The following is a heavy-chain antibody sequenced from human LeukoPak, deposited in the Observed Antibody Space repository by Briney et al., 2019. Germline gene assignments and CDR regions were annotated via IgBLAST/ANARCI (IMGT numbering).Heavy chain of an antibody. D-gene: IGHD6-13*01. CDR2: IYTTGST. CDR3: ARDVGSSWFGHYFDY. Sequence: SETLSLTCSVSGASISGYYWTWIRQPAGRGLEWIGRIYTTGSTNYNPSLKSRVTISVDTSKNQFSLKLSSVTAADTAVYYCARDVGSSWFGHYFDYWGQGTLVTVSS. CDR1: GASISGYY. J-gene: IGHJ4*02. V-gene: IGHV4-4*07.